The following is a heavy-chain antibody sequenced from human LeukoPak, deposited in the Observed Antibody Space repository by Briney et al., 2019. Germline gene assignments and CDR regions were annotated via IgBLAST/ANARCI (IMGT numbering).Heavy chain of an antibody. D-gene: IGHD2-2*01. CDR3: ARGPSTQPDWFDP. CDR1: AGSISSGGYY. J-gene: IGHJ5*02. Sequence: PSLTLSLTCTVSAGSISSGGYYWNWLRQHPGRGLEWIGFIYYSGNTYYNPSLKSRVTISVDTSKNQFSLKLSSVTAADTAVYYCARGPSTQPDWFDPWGQGTLVTVSS. CDR2: IYYSGNT. V-gene: IGHV4-31*03.